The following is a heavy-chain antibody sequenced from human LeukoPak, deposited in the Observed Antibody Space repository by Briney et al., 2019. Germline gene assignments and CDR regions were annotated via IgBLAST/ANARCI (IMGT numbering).Heavy chain of an antibody. V-gene: IGHV4-59*01. CDR3: ATHYYGSGSYPDYFDY. D-gene: IGHD3-10*01. CDR1: GGSISSYY. Sequence: PSETLSLTRTVSGGSISSYYWSWIRQPPGKGLEWIGYIYYSGSTNYNPSLKSRVTISVDTSKNQFSLKLSSVTAADTAVYYCATHYYGSGSYPDYFDYWGQGTLVTVSS. CDR2: IYYSGST. J-gene: IGHJ4*02.